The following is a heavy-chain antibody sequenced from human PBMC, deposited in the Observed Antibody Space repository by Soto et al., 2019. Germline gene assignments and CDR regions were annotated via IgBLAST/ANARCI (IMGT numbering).Heavy chain of an antibody. Sequence: EVQLVESGGGLVQPGGSLRLSCAASGFSFSTYWMNWVRQAPGKGLVWVSRINVDGNTINYADSVKGRFTVSRDNAKNTLYLQMNSLRAEDKAVYYCARDEGRQGPEYFHHWGQGTLVTVSS. J-gene: IGHJ1*01. CDR2: INVDGNTI. CDR1: GFSFSTYW. V-gene: IGHV3-74*01. CDR3: ARDEGRQGPEYFHH.